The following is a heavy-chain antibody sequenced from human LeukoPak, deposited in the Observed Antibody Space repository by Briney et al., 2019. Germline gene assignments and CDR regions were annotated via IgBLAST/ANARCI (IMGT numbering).Heavy chain of an antibody. J-gene: IGHJ6*02. V-gene: IGHV1-18*01. CDR2: ISAYNGNT. CDR3: ARDSTVVPAATLYYYYGMDV. D-gene: IGHD2-2*01. CDR1: GYTFTSYG. Sequence: GASVKVSCKASGYTFTSYGISWVRQAPGQGLEWMGWISAYNGNTNYAQKLQGRVTMTTDTSTSTAYMELRSLRSDDTAVYYCARDSTVVPAATLYYYYGMDVWDQGTTVTVSS.